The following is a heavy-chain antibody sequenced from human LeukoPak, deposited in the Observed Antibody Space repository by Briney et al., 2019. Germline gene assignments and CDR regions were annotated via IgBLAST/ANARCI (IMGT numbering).Heavy chain of an antibody. CDR1: GFTFSRYW. CDR3: ARGVKFLEWLPSYYFDY. V-gene: IGHV3-74*01. D-gene: IGHD3-3*01. J-gene: IGHJ4*02. CDR2: INSDGTNT. Sequence: GGSLRLSCAASGFTFSRYWMHWVRQAPGKGLVWVSRINSDGTNTSYADSVKGRFTISRDNAKNTLYLQMNSLRAEDTAVYYCARGVKFLEWLPSYYFDYWGQGTLVTVSS.